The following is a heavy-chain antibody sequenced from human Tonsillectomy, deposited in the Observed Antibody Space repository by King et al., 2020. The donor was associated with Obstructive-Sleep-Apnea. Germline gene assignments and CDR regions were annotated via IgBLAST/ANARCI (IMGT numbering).Heavy chain of an antibody. V-gene: IGHV3-11*01. CDR3: ARERGLLWFGELPNYFDY. Sequence: VQLVESGGGLVKPGGSLRLSCAASVFTFSDYYMSWIRQAPGKGLEWVAYISSSGSTIYYADSVKGRFTFSRDNAKNSLHLQMNSLRAEDTAVYYCARERGLLWFGELPNYFDYWGQGTLVTVSS. CDR2: ISSSGSTI. D-gene: IGHD3-10*01. CDR1: VFTFSDYY. J-gene: IGHJ4*02.